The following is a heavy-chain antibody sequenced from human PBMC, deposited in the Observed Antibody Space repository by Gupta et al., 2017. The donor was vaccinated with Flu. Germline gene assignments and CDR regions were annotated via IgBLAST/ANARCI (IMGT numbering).Heavy chain of an antibody. D-gene: IGHD6-13*01. V-gene: IGHV3-7*01. Sequence: RQAPGKGLEWVANMKDEGTEKFYAASLKGRFTISRDTAKNSLFLQMDSLSAEDTAFYYCARNGGGSSWSPIDYWGQGTLVTVSS. J-gene: IGHJ4*02. CDR3: ARNGGGSSWSPIDY. CDR2: MKDEGTEK.